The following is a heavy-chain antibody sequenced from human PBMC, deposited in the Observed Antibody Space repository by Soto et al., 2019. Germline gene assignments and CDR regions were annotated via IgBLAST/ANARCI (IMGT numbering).Heavy chain of an antibody. V-gene: IGHV1-18*01. CDR1: GYTFNTYG. CDR2: ISPYNGDT. CDR3: TRDDRQAYYGAKWYFDL. D-gene: IGHD4-17*01. Sequence: QVQLVQSGAEVKMPGASVKVSCKASGYTFNTYGISWVRQAPGQGLEWMGWISPYNGDTNSAPKLQDRVTMTTDTSTSTAYMELRSLRSDDTAVYYCTRDDRQAYYGAKWYFDLWGRGTLVTVSS. J-gene: IGHJ2*01.